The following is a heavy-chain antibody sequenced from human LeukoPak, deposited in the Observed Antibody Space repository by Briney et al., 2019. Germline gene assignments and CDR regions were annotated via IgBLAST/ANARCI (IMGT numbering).Heavy chain of an antibody. CDR2: ISGSGGST. CDR1: GFTFSSYA. Sequence: GGSLRLSCAASGFTFSSYAVSWVRQAPGKGLEWVSGISGSGGSTYYADSVKGRFTISRDNSKKTLYLQMNSLRAEDTAVYYCAKDSKIVGPTFRSYHYMDVWGKGTTVTVSS. J-gene: IGHJ6*03. D-gene: IGHD1-26*01. CDR3: AKDSKIVGPTFRSYHYMDV. V-gene: IGHV3-23*01.